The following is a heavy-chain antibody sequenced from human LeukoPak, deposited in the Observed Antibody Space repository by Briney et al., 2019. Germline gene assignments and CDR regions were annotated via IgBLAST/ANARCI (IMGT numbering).Heavy chain of an antibody. Sequence: SETLSLTCAVSGGSISSSNWWSWVRQPPGKGLEWIGEIYHSGSTYYNPSLKSRVTISVDTSKNQFSLKLSSVTAADTAVYYCARHEWQDYYGSGSYYNSNWFDPWGQGTLVTVSS. V-gene: IGHV4-4*02. CDR1: GGSISSSNW. CDR2: IYHSGST. J-gene: IGHJ5*02. CDR3: ARHEWQDYYGSGSYYNSNWFDP. D-gene: IGHD3-10*01.